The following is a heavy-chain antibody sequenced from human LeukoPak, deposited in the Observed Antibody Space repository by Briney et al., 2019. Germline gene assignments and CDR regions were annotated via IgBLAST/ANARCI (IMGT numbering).Heavy chain of an antibody. CDR3: TRVTLDY. CDR1: GFTFGDYA. Sequence: PGGSLRLSCTASGFTFGDYAMSWVRQAPGKGLEWVGFIRGKAYGGATEYAASVKGRFTISRDDSKSITYQQMHSLKIEDTAVYYCTRVTLDYWGQGTRVTVSS. J-gene: IGHJ4*02. CDR2: IRGKAYGGAT. V-gene: IGHV3-49*04.